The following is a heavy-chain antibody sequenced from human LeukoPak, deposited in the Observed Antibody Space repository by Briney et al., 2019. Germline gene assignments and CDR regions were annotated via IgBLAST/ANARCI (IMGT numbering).Heavy chain of an antibody. J-gene: IGHJ5*02. D-gene: IGHD3-22*01. CDR2: IIPIFGTA. Sequence: SVKVSCKASGGTFSSYAISRVRQAPGQGLEWMGGIIPIFGTANYAQKFQGRVTITADESTSTAYMELSSLRSEDTAVYYCARDPHYYDSSGYSPWGQGTLVTVSS. CDR3: ARDPHYYDSSGYSP. V-gene: IGHV1-69*13. CDR1: GGTFSSYA.